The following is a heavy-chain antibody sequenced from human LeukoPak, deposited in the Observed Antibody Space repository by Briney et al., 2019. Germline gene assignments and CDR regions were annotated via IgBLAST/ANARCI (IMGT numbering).Heavy chain of an antibody. CDR1: GYTFTSYG. CDR3: ATYDYGDYRRYPFDY. CDR2: ISAYNGNT. Sequence: ASLKLSCTASGYTFTSYGISWVRQAPGQGLEWMGWISAYNGNTNYAQTLQGRVTMTTDTSTSTAYMELSSLRSEDTAVYYCATYDYGDYRRYPFDYWGQGTLVTVSS. J-gene: IGHJ4*02. V-gene: IGHV1-18*01. D-gene: IGHD4-17*01.